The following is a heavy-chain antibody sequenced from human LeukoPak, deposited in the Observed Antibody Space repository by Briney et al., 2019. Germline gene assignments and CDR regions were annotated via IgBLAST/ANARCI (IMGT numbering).Heavy chain of an antibody. D-gene: IGHD6-19*01. CDR2: ISSNGGNT. Sequence: GESLRLSCSASGFTFSSLTMHWVRQAPGKGLEYVSAISSNGGNTNYADSVKGRFTISRDNSKNTLYLQMSSLRAEDTAVYYCVNQISGWVYWGQGTLVTVPS. V-gene: IGHV3-64D*06. CDR3: VNQISGWVY. CDR1: GFTFSSLT. J-gene: IGHJ4*02.